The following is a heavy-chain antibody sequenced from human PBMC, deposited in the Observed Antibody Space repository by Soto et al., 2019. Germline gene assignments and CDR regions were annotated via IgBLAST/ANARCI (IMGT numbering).Heavy chain of an antibody. CDR2: INAGNGNT. CDR3: ARDTVPGDGIDY. D-gene: IGHD7-27*01. Sequence: ASVKVSCKASGYTFTSYAMHWVRQAPGQRLEWMGWINAGNGNTKYSQKFQGRVTITRDTSASTAYMELSSLRSEDTAVYYCARDTVPGDGIDYWGQGTLVTVSS. J-gene: IGHJ4*02. V-gene: IGHV1-3*01. CDR1: GYTFTSYA.